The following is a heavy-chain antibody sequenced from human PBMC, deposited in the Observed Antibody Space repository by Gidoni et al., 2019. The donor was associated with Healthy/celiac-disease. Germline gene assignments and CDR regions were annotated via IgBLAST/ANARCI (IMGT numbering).Heavy chain of an antibody. J-gene: IGHJ6*02. CDR3: ALFRRDV. D-gene: IGHD3-10*01. CDR2: INPNSGGT. Sequence: RINPNSGGTNYAQKFQGRVTMTRDTSISTAYMELSSLRSDDTAVYYCALFRRDVWGQGTTVTVSS. V-gene: IGHV1-2*06.